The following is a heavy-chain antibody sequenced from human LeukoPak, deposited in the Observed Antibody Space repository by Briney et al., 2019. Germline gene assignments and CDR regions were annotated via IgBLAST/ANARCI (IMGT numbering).Heavy chain of an antibody. J-gene: IGHJ3*02. Sequence: ASVKVSCKASGYTFTGYYMQWGRQAPGQGREGMGWINPNSDGTNYAQSFRGRFTWPRDTSISTAYMELSRLRSDDTAVYYCARSGRLRFTGGFDIWGQGTMVTVSS. D-gene: IGHD4-17*01. CDR3: ARSGRLRFTGGFDI. V-gene: IGHV1-2*02. CDR1: GYTFTGYY. CDR2: INPNSDGT.